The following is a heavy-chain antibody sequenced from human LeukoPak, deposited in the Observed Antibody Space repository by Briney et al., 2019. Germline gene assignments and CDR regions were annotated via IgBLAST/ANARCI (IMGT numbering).Heavy chain of an antibody. V-gene: IGHV3-48*03. J-gene: IGHJ3*02. CDR3: ARDKSIPNLDAFDI. Sequence: GESLKISCAASGFTFSSYEMNWVRQAPGKGLEWVSYIGSSGSTIYYADSVRGRFTISRDDARNSLYLQMDSLRVEDTAVYYCARDKSIPNLDAFDIWGQGTMVTVSS. CDR2: IGSSGSTI. D-gene: IGHD1-14*01. CDR1: GFTFSSYE.